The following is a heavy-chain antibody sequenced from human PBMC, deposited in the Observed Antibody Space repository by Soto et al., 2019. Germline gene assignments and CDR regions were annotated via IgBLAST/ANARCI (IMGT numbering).Heavy chain of an antibody. CDR3: AKDRITGTSSTAFDY. CDR2: ISWDGGST. CDR1: GFTFDDYT. Sequence: GGSLRLSCAASGFTFDDYTMHWVRQAPGKGLEWVSLISWDGGSTYYADSVKGRFTISRDNSNNSLYLQMNSLRTEDTALYYCAKDRITGTSSTAFDYWGQGTLVTVSS. J-gene: IGHJ4*02. V-gene: IGHV3-43*01. D-gene: IGHD1-7*01.